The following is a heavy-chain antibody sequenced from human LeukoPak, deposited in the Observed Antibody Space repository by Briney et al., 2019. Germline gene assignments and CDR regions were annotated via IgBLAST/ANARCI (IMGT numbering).Heavy chain of an antibody. CDR2: INPNSGGT. J-gene: IGHJ6*02. CDR3: ATGPYCSSTSCYRGDYYYYGMDV. Sequence: ASVKVSCEASGYTLRDYYIYWVRQAPGQGLEWMGWINPNSGGTNYAQKFQGRVTMTRDTSISTAYMELSRLRSDDTAVYYCATGPYCSSTSCYRGDYYYYGMDVWGQGTTVTVSS. CDR1: GYTLRDYY. D-gene: IGHD2-2*01. V-gene: IGHV1-2*02.